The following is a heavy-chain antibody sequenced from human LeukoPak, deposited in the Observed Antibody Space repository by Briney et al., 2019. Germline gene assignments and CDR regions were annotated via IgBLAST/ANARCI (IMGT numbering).Heavy chain of an antibody. CDR1: GYTFTSYY. D-gene: IGHD2-2*01. J-gene: IGHJ1*01. CDR3: ARDRSCSSTSCYEYFQH. CDR2: INPSGGST. Sequence: ASVKVSCKASGYTFTSYYMHWVRRAPGQGLEWMGIINPSGGSTSYAQKFQGRVTMTRDTSTSTVYMELSSLRSEDTAVYYCARDRSCSSTSCYEYFQHWGQGTLVTVSS. V-gene: IGHV1-46*01.